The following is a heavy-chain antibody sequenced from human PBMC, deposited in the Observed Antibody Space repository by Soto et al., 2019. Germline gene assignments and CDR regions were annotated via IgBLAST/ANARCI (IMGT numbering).Heavy chain of an antibody. CDR3: ARRYGDPSSSTGFAY. CDR2: INTYSGKT. J-gene: IGHJ4*02. Sequence: QVQLVQSGPEVKKPGASVKVSCKASGYTFGIYSITWVRQAPGQGLEWLGGINTYSGKTNYAQKVQGRVTLTTDTSASTAYTALRSLRSDDTAVYYCARRYGDPSSSTGFAYCGQGTLVSVSS. V-gene: IGHV1-18*01. CDR1: GYTFGIYS. D-gene: IGHD2-21*02.